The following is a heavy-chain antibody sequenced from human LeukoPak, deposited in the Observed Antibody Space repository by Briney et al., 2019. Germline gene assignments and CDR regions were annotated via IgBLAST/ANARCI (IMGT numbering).Heavy chain of an antibody. D-gene: IGHD4-23*01. CDR2: IYHSGSP. Sequence: SETLSLTCAVSGGSLSSNNWWGWVRQPPGKGLEWIGEIYHSGSPNYNPSLKSRVTISVDRSKNQFSLKLSSVTAADTAVYYCALGGYGGNWDYWGQGTLVTVSS. CDR1: GGSLSSNNW. CDR3: ALGGYGGNWDY. V-gene: IGHV4-4*02. J-gene: IGHJ4*02.